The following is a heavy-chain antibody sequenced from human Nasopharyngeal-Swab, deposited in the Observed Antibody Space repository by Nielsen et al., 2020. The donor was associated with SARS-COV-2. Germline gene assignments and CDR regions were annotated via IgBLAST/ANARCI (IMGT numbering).Heavy chain of an antibody. J-gene: IGHJ6*02. CDR3: ARMGGYSYGWRAYYYYGMDV. D-gene: IGHD5-18*01. V-gene: IGHV3-53*01. Sequence: GESLKISCAASGFTVNSNYMSWVRQAQGKGLEWVSVIYSGGSTYYADSVKGRFTISRDNSKNTLYLQMNSLRAEDTAVYYCARMGGYSYGWRAYYYYGMDVWGQGTTVTVSS. CDR1: GFTVNSNY. CDR2: IYSGGST.